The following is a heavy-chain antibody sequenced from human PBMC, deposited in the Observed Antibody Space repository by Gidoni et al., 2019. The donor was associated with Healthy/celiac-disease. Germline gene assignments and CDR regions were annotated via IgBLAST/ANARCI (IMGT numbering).Heavy chain of an antibody. CDR2: INPNSGGT. Sequence: QVQLVQSGAEVKKHGAAVKVSCKASGDTCTGYYMHWVRQAPGQGLEWMGWINPNSGGTNYAPKFQGMVTMTRDTSISTAYMELSRLRSDDTAVYYCASGRAPFDIVAHYWGQGTLVTVSS. CDR3: ASGRAPFDIVAHY. CDR1: GDTCTGYY. D-gene: IGHD5-12*01. J-gene: IGHJ4*02. V-gene: IGHV1-2*02.